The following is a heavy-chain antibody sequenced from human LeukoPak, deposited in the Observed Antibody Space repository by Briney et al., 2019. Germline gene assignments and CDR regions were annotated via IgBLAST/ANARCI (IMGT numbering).Heavy chain of an antibody. CDR2: IFYSGST. V-gene: IGHV4-34*12. J-gene: IGHJ4*02. CDR1: GGSFSGYY. D-gene: IGHD2/OR15-2a*01. Sequence: SETLSLTCAVYGGSFSGYYWSWIRQPPGKGLEWIGTIFYSGSTYYNPSLKSRVTLSVDTSKNQFSLKLSSVTAADTAVYYCATQILLCHYYWGQGTLVTVSS. CDR3: ATQILLCHYY.